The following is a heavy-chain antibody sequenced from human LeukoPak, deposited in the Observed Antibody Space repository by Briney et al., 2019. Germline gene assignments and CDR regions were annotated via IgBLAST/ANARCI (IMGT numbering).Heavy chain of an antibody. CDR2: ISGSGGST. CDR3: AKDRFFNGVCYSLDY. CDR1: GFTFSSYA. J-gene: IGHJ4*02. V-gene: IGHV3-23*01. Sequence: PGGSLRLSCAASGFTFSSYAMSWVRQAPGKGLEWVSAISGSGGSTYYADSVKGRFTISRDNSKNTLYLQMNSLRAEDTAVYYCAKDRFFNGVCYSLDYWGQGTLVTVSS. D-gene: IGHD2-8*01.